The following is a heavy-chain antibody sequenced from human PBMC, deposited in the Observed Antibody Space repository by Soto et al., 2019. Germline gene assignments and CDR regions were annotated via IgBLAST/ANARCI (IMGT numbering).Heavy chain of an antibody. J-gene: IGHJ4*02. V-gene: IGHV3-33*01. CDR3: ARDLEAPPYSSSWYRLAVAGTPFDY. CDR2: IWYDGSNK. CDR1: GFTFSSYG. D-gene: IGHD6-13*01. Sequence: GGSLRLSCAASGFTFSSYGMHWVRQAPGKGLEWVAVIWYDGSNKYYADSVKGRFTISRDNSKNTLYLQMNSLRAEDTAVYYCARDLEAPPYSSSWYRLAVAGTPFDYWGQGALVTVSS.